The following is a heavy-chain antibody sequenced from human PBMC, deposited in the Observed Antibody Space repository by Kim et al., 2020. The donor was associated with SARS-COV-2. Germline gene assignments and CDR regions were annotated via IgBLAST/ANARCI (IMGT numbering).Heavy chain of an antibody. CDR2: MNPNSGNT. CDR3: ARGPYCRSMSCPYWFDP. V-gene: IGHV1-8*01. CDR1: GYTFTSYD. Sequence: ASVKVSCKASGYTFTSYDVNWVRQATGQGLEWMGWMNPNSGNTGYAQKFQGRVTMTSNISISTAYMELSSLRSEDTAEYYCARGPYCRSMSCPYWFDPWGQGTLVTVSS. J-gene: IGHJ5*02. D-gene: IGHD2-2*01.